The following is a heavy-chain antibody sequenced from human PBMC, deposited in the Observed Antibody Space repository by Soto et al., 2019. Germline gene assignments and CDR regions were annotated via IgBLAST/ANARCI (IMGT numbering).Heavy chain of an antibody. CDR3: ARGFIYYGSGSYYNKDYYYGMDV. D-gene: IGHD3-10*01. CDR2: INHSGST. J-gene: IGHJ6*02. Sequence: PSETLSLTCAVYGGSFSGYYWSWIRQPPGKGLEWIGEINHSGSTNYNPSLKSRVTISADTSKNQFSLKLSSVTAADTAVYYCARGFIYYGSGSYYNKDYYYGMDVWGQGTTVTVSS. V-gene: IGHV4-34*01. CDR1: GGSFSGYY.